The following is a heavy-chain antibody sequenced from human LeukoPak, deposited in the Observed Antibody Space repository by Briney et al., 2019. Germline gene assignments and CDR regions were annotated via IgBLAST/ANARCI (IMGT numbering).Heavy chain of an antibody. V-gene: IGHV1-18*01. J-gene: IGHJ5*02. Sequence: ASVKVSCKASGYTFTSYGISWVRQAPGQGLEWMGWISAYNGNTNYAQKLQGRVTMTRNTSISTAYMELSSLRSEDTAVYYCARVAFGAVAGDNWFDPWGQGTLVTVSS. CDR2: ISAYNGNT. CDR3: ARVAFGAVAGDNWFDP. CDR1: GYTFTSYG. D-gene: IGHD6-19*01.